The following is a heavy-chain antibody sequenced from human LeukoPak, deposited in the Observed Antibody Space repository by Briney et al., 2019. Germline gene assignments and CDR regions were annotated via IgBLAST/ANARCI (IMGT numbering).Heavy chain of an antibody. CDR1: GFTFSSYA. CDR3: AKGSGTSYAYYMDV. D-gene: IGHD3-10*01. V-gene: IGHV3-23*01. Sequence: GGSLRLSCAASGFTFSSYAMSWVRQAPGKGLEWVSTISGSGGSTYYADSVKGRFTISRDNSKSTLYLEMNSLRAEDTAVYYCAKGSGTSYAYYMDVWGKGTTVTVSS. CDR2: ISGSGGST. J-gene: IGHJ6*03.